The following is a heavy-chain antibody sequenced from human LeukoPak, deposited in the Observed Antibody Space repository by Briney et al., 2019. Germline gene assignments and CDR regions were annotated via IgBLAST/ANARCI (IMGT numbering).Heavy chain of an antibody. Sequence: MSSETLSLTCTVSGGSISSYYWSWIRQPPGKGLEWIGYIYYSGSTNYNPSLKSRVTISVDTSKNQFSLKLSSVTAADTAVYYCAREGMGYGDYGLDDWGQGTLVTVSS. CDR2: IYYSGST. CDR1: GGSISSYY. D-gene: IGHD4-17*01. CDR3: AREGMGYGDYGLDD. J-gene: IGHJ4*02. V-gene: IGHV4-59*01.